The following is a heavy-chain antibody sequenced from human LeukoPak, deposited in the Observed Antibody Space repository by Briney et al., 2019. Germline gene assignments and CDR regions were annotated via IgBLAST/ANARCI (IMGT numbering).Heavy chain of an antibody. J-gene: IGHJ3*02. CDR2: ASGSGGNT. CDR1: GFTFSSYA. Sequence: PGGSLRLSCAASGFTFSSYAMTWVRQAPGKGLEWVSGASGSGGNTYYADSVRGRFTISRDNSKNTLYLQMNSLRAEDTAVYHCAKSTYDSSGYYYGNDAFDIWGQGTMVTVSS. D-gene: IGHD3-22*01. V-gene: IGHV3-23*01. CDR3: AKSTYDSSGYYYGNDAFDI.